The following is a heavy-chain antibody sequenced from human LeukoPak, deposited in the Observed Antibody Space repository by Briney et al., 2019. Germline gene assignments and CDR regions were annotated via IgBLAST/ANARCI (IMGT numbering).Heavy chain of an antibody. CDR3: ARLHGPYDAFDI. Sequence: PSETLSLTCAVYGGSFSGYYWSWIRQPPGKGLEWIGEINHSGSTKYNPSLKSRVTISVDTSKNQFSLKLSSVSAAHTAVYYCARLHGPYDAFDIWGQGTMVTVSS. CDR2: INHSGST. J-gene: IGHJ3*02. CDR1: GGSFSGYY. V-gene: IGHV4-34*01. D-gene: IGHD4-11*01.